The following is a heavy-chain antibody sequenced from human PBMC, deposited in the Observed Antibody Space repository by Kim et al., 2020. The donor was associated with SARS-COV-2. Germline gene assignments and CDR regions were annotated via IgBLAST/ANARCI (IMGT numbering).Heavy chain of an antibody. CDR3: AESSHTYYYCFDY. J-gene: IGHJ4*02. V-gene: IGHV3-23*01. D-gene: IGHD3-10*01. Sequence: ADSVKGRCTISSNNTKNTLYLQMNSRRAADAAVYYCAESSHTYYYCFDYWGQGTLVTVSS.